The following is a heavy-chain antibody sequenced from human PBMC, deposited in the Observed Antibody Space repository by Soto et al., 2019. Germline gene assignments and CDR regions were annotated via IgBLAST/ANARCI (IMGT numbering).Heavy chain of an antibody. Sequence: PGESLKISCKGSGYSFTSYWISWVRQMPGKGLEWMGRINPSDSYTNYSPSFQGHVTISADKSISTAYLQWSSLKASDTAMYYCAIGAPFTYYFDYWGQGTLVTVSS. V-gene: IGHV5-10-1*01. CDR2: INPSDSYT. J-gene: IGHJ4*02. D-gene: IGHD1-26*01. CDR1: GYSFTSYW. CDR3: AIGAPFTYYFDY.